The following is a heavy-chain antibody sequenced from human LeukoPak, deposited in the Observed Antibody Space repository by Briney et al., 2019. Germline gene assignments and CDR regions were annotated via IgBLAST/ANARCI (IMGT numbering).Heavy chain of an antibody. V-gene: IGHV3-15*01. CDR2: IKSKTDGGTT. Sequence: GSLRLSCAASGFTFSNAWMSWVRQAPGKGLEWVGRIKSKTDGGTTDYAAPVKGRFTISRDDSKNTLYLQMNSLKTEGTAVYYCTNYHDSSGYYYDYWGQGTLVTVSS. CDR3: TNYHDSSGYYYDY. D-gene: IGHD3-22*01. J-gene: IGHJ4*02. CDR1: GFTFSNAW.